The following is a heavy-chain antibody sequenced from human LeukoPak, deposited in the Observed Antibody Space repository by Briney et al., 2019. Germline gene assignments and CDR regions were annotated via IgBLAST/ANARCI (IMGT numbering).Heavy chain of an antibody. D-gene: IGHD3-22*01. CDR1: GFTFSSYG. V-gene: IGHV3-33*01. CDR2: IWYDGSNK. Sequence: PGGSMRLSCAASGFTFSSYGMHWVRQAPGKGLEWVAVIWYDGSNKYYADSVKGRFTISRDNSKNTLYLQMNSLRAEDTAVYYCARGDYYDSSGYYLSPFDYWGQGTLVTVSS. J-gene: IGHJ4*02. CDR3: ARGDYYDSSGYYLSPFDY.